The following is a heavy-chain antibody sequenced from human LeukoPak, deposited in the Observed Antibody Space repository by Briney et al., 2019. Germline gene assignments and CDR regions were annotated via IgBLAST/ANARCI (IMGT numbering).Heavy chain of an antibody. Sequence: GGSLRLSCAASGFTFTTSWMPWVRQAPGKGLEWVANIKQDGSEEYYVGYVRGRFSISRDNAKNSLYLQVNSLRAEDTAVYYCAREAGSSSSLDFWGQGTLVTVSS. V-gene: IGHV3-7*01. CDR1: GFTFTTSW. CDR2: IKQDGSEE. CDR3: AREAGSSSSLDF. D-gene: IGHD6-6*01. J-gene: IGHJ4*02.